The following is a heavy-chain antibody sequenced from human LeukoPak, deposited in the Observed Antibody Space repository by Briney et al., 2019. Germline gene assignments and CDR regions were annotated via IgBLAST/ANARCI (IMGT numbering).Heavy chain of an antibody. CDR2: INHSGST. V-gene: IGHV4-34*01. CDR1: GGSFSGYY. CDR3: ARAPDRAMIVVVRSGAFDI. Sequence: SETLSLTCAVYGGSFSGYYWSWIRQPPGKGLEWIGEINHSGSTNYNPSLKSRVTISVDTSKNQFSLKLSSVTAADTAVYYCARAPDRAMIVVVRSGAFDIWGQGTMVTVSS. J-gene: IGHJ3*02. D-gene: IGHD3-22*01.